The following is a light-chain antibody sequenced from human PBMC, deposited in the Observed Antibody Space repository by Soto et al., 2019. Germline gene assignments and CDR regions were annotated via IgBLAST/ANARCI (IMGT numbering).Light chain of an antibody. J-gene: IGKJ1*01. Sequence: EIVVTQSTATLSVSPGERATLSCRASQSVGSNLAWYQQKPGQAPRLLIYGASTRATDIPARFSGSGSGTEFALTINSLQSEDSAVYFCQQFNAWHRPFGQRTNVAIK. CDR1: QSVGSN. CDR3: QQFNAWHRP. CDR2: GAS. V-gene: IGKV3-15*01.